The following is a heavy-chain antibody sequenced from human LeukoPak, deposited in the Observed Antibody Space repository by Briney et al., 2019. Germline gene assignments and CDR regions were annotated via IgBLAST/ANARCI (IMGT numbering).Heavy chain of an antibody. Sequence: WGSLCSSCAASGFTFSSYDMHWVRQPTGKGLEWVSGIGTTGDTYYPGSVKSRFTISRENTKNALYLQMNCLRAGDTAVYYCARGLYYYDSNGYSGYTFASWGQGIMVIVSS. J-gene: IGHJ3*01. D-gene: IGHD3-22*01. CDR1: GFTFSSYD. V-gene: IGHV3-13*04. CDR3: ARGLYYYDSNGYSGYTFAS. CDR2: IGTTGDT.